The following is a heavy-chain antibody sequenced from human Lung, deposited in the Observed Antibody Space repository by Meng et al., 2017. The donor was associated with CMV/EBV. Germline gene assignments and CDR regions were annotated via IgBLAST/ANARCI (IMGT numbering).Heavy chain of an antibody. J-gene: IGHJ6*02. CDR2: IYYSGST. D-gene: IGHD2-2*01. V-gene: IGHV4-59*01. CDR1: GGSISSYY. Sequence: SXTLSLXCTVSGGSISSYYWSWIRQPSGKGLEWIGYIYYSGSTNYNPSLKSRVTISVDTSKNQFSLKLSSVTAADTAVYYCARDLGYCSSTSCYYYYGMDVWXQGTTVTVSS. CDR3: ARDLGYCSSTSCYYYYGMDV.